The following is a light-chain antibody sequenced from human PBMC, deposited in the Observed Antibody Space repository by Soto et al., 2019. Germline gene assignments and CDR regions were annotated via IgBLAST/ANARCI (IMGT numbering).Light chain of an antibody. CDR2: GVS. V-gene: IGKV1-17*01. CDR3: LQHYSYPWT. J-gene: IGKJ1*01. CDR1: QGIRNE. Sequence: DIQMTQSPSSLSASVGDRVTITCRASQGIRNELGWYQQKPGKAPKRLIYGVSNLQSGVPSRFSGSGSGTEFTLTISSLQPEDFVTYYCLQHYSYPWTVGQGTKVEIK.